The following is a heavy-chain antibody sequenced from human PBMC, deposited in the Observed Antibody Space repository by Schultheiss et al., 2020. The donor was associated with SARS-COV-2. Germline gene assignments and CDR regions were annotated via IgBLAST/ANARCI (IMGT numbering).Heavy chain of an antibody. D-gene: IGHD1-26*01. CDR3: VKAGGQWEPDG. CDR1: GFAFSSYA. J-gene: IGHJ4*02. Sequence: GGSLRLSCSASGFAFSSYAMHWVRQAPGKGLEYVSAISNADHTYYADSVRGRFTISRDNSKNTLYLQMSSLRAEDTAVYYCVKAGGQWEPDGWGQGTLVTVSS. CDR2: ISNADHT. V-gene: IGHV3-64D*09.